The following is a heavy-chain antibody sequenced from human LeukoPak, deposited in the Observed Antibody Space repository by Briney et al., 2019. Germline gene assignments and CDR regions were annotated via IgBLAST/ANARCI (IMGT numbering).Heavy chain of an antibody. D-gene: IGHD3-3*01. CDR3: TTDVLRFLEWSKLDYYYGMDV. CDR2: IKSKTDGGTT. Sequence: GGSLRLSCAASGFTFSNAWMSWVRQAPGKGLEWVGRIKSKTDGGTTDYAAPVKGRFTISRDDSKNTLYLQMNSLKTEDTAVYYCTTDVLRFLEWSKLDYYYGMDVWGQGTTVTVSS. J-gene: IGHJ6*02. CDR1: GFTFSNAW. V-gene: IGHV3-15*01.